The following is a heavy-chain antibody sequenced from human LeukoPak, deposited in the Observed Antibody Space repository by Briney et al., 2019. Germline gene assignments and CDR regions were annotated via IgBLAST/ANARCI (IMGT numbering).Heavy chain of an antibody. V-gene: IGHV3-48*03. CDR2: ISSSGSTI. J-gene: IGHJ4*02. CDR1: GFTFSSYE. D-gene: IGHD3-10*01. Sequence: GGSLRLSCAASGFTFSSYEMNWVRQDPGKGLEWVSYISSSGSTIYYADSVKGRFTISRDNAKNSLYLQMNSLRAEDTAVYYCASPRAADDYWGQGTLVTVSS. CDR3: ASPRAADDY.